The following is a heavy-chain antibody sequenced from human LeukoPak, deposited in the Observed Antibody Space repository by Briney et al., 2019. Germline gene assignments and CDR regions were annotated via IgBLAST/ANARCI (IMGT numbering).Heavy chain of an antibody. Sequence: GGSLRLSCAASGFTVSSNYMSWVRQAPGKGLEWVSVIYSGGSTYYADSVKGRFTISRDNSKNTLYLQMNSLRAEDTAVYYCAKGRAGNYYYDSSDYWGQGTLVTVSS. D-gene: IGHD3-22*01. CDR3: AKGRAGNYYYDSSDY. CDR2: IYSGGST. V-gene: IGHV3-53*01. J-gene: IGHJ4*02. CDR1: GFTVSSNY.